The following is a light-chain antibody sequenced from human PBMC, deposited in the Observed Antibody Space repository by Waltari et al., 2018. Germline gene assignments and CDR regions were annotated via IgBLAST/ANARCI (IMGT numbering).Light chain of an antibody. Sequence: QLVLTQSPSASASLGASVKLTCTLSSGHSSNVIAWLQQQPEKGPRCVMRVNSDGRHSRRDELPARFSGSSSGAERYLAISSLRCEDAADYYCQTGGHGTWVFGGGTKLTVL. J-gene: IGLJ3*02. CDR2: VNSDGRH. CDR3: QTGGHGTWV. V-gene: IGLV4-69*01. CDR1: SGHSSNV.